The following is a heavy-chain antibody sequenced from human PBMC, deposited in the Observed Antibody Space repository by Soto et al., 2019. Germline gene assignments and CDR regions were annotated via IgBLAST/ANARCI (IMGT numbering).Heavy chain of an antibody. V-gene: IGHV3-30-3*01. Sequence: PGGSLRLSCAASGFTFSSYAMHWVRQAPGKGLEWVAVISYDGSNKYYADSVKGRFTISRDNSKNTLYLQMNSLRAEDTAVYYCARNWNYALSYFDYWGQGTLVTVS. J-gene: IGHJ4*02. CDR3: ARNWNYALSYFDY. CDR2: ISYDGSNK. CDR1: GFTFSSYA. D-gene: IGHD1-7*01.